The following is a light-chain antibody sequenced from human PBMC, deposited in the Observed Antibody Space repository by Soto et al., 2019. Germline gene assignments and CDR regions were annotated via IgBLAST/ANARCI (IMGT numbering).Light chain of an antibody. CDR2: LDD. Sequence: QSVLTQPPSVSEAPRQRVTISCSGSRSNVGENAVNWYQQLPGKAPKLLIYLDDLLPSGVSDRFSGSKSGTSASLAISGLQSEDEADYYCAAWDNSLKGVVFSGGTKLTVL. CDR3: AAWDNSLKGVV. CDR1: RSNVGENA. V-gene: IGLV1-36*01. J-gene: IGLJ2*01.